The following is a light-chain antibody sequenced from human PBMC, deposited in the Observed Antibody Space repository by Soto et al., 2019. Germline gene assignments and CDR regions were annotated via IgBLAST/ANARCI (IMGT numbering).Light chain of an antibody. CDR2: WAS. Sequence: DIVMTQSPDSLAVSLGERATINCKSSQSVLYSSNNKNYLTWYQQKPGQHPKLLIYWASTRESGVPDRFSGSGSGTDFTLTISSLQAEDVAVYYCQQYRSIPLTFGGGTKVEIK. CDR3: QQYRSIPLT. J-gene: IGKJ4*01. CDR1: QSVLYSSNNKNY. V-gene: IGKV4-1*01.